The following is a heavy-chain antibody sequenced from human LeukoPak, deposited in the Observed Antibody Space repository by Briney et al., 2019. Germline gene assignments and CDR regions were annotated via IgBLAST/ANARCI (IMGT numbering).Heavy chain of an antibody. CDR1: GGSFSGYY. CDR3: ARGTWFGELFQTPRFDP. D-gene: IGHD3-10*01. Sequence: SETLSLTCAVYGGSFSGYYWIWIRQPPGKGLEWIGEINHSGSTNYNPSLKSRVTISVDTSKNQFSLKLSSVTAADTAVYYCARGTWFGELFQTPRFDPWGQGTLVTVSS. J-gene: IGHJ5*02. V-gene: IGHV4-34*01. CDR2: INHSGST.